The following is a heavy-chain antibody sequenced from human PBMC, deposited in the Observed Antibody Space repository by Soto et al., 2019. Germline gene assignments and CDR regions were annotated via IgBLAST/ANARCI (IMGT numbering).Heavy chain of an antibody. CDR1: GDSISSGGYY. D-gene: IGHD3-3*01. V-gene: IGHV4-31*03. CDR2: IYASGST. J-gene: IGHJ4*02. CDR3: ARGRVTIFGVVITDFDY. Sequence: QVQLQESGPGLVKPSQTLSLTCTVSGDSISSGGYYWSWIRQHPGKGLEWIGYIYASGSTFYNPSLKRRITMSVDRSKNQFSLKLTSVPAADTAVYFCARGRVTIFGVVITDFDYWGQGTLVTVSS.